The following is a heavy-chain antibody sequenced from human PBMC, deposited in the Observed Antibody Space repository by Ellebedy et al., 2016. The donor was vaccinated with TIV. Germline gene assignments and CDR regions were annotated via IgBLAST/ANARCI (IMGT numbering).Heavy chain of an antibody. CDR1: GFSVSDNY. CDR2: LYSVGSA. D-gene: IGHD6-13*01. CDR3: ARVGGSSSSYAMDV. V-gene: IGHV3-66*01. Sequence: GESLKISCAASGFSVSDNYMSWVRQAPGKGLEWVSVLYSVGSAFYADSVKGRFITSRDNSKNTLYLQIDSLRAEDTAEYYCARVGGSSSSYAMDVWGQGTTVTVSS. J-gene: IGHJ6*02.